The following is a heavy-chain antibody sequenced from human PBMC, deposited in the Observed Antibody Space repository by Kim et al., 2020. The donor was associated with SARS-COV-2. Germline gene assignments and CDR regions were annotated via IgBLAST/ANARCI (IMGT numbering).Heavy chain of an antibody. Sequence: SETLSLTCTVSGGSISRSNSHWGWIRQPPGKGLEWIGSVYYSGSTFYNPSLKSRVTISADTSENQLSLKLTSVTAADTAGYYCARLEMTGSCGMGWFDP. V-gene: IGHV4-39*01. D-gene: IGHD1-1*01. CDR1: GGSISRSNSH. CDR2: VYYSGST. CDR3: ARLEMTGSCGMGWFDP. J-gene: IGHJ5*02.